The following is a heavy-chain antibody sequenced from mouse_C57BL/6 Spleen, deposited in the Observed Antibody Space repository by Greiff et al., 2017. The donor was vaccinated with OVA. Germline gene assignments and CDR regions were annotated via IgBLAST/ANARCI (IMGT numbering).Heavy chain of an antibody. D-gene: IGHD2-2*01. V-gene: IGHV1-80*01. Sequence: VQLQQSGAELVKPGASVKISCKASGYAFSSYWMNWVKQRPGKGLEWIGQIYPGDGDTNYNGKFKGKATLTADKSSSTAYMQLSSLTSEDSAVYFCARSRYGYDVEFAYWGQGTLVTVSA. CDR2: IYPGDGDT. CDR1: GYAFSSYW. CDR3: ARSRYGYDVEFAY. J-gene: IGHJ3*01.